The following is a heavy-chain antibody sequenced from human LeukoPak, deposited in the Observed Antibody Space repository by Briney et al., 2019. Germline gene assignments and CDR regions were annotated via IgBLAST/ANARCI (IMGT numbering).Heavy chain of an antibody. CDR3: ARGLGLRDY. V-gene: IGHV4-34*01. CDR2: INHSGST. D-gene: IGHD7-27*01. Sequence: SETLSLTCAVYGGSFSGYYWSWIRQPPGKGLEWIGEINHSGSTNYNPSLKSRVTISVDTSKNQFSLKLSSVAAADTAVYYCARGLGLRDYWGQGTLVTVSS. J-gene: IGHJ4*02. CDR1: GGSFSGYY.